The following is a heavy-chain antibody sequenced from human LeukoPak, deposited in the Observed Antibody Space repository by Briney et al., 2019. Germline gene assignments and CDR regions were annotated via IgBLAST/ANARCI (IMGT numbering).Heavy chain of an antibody. Sequence: GGSLRLSCAASGFTFSSYAMHWVRQAPGKGLEWVAVISYDGSNKYYADSVKGRFTISRDNSKNTLYLQMNSLRAEDTAVYYCARDSRTAAGISYAIDYWGQGTLVTVSS. J-gene: IGHJ4*02. CDR3: ARDSRTAAGISYAIDY. CDR1: GFTFSSYA. D-gene: IGHD6-13*01. CDR2: ISYDGSNK. V-gene: IGHV3-30-3*01.